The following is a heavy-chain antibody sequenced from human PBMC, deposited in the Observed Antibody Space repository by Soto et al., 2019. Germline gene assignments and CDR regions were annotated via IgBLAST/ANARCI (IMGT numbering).Heavy chain of an antibody. D-gene: IGHD3-10*01. Sequence: SETLSLTCTVSGGSISSSSYYWGWIRQPPGKGLEWIGSIYYSGSTYYNPSLKSRVTISVDTPKNQFSLKLSSVTAADTAVYYCANYGSGRANYWGQGXLVTVSS. CDR1: GGSISSSSYY. V-gene: IGHV4-39*01. J-gene: IGHJ4*02. CDR2: IYYSGST. CDR3: ANYGSGRANY.